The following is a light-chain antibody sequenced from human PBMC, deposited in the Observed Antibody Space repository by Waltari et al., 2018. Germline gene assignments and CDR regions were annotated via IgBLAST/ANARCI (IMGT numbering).Light chain of an antibody. Sequence: EIQMTQSPSFVSASVGDRVTITCRASQGIDNWLAWYQQKPGKAPKFLIYSASSLQSRVPSRFVGSGSGTDFILTISRLQPEDFATYYCQQTNSFPRTFGQGTKVAIK. CDR2: SAS. CDR1: QGIDNW. V-gene: IGKV1-12*01. J-gene: IGKJ1*01. CDR3: QQTNSFPRT.